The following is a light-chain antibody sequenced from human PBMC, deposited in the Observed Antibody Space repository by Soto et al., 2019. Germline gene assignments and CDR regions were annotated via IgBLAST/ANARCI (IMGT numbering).Light chain of an antibody. J-gene: IGLJ1*01. Sequence: YELTQPPSVSVAPGKTARITCGGNNIGSKSVHWYQQKPGQAPVLVIYYDSDRPSGIPERFSGSNSGNTATLTISRVEAGDEADYYCQVWDSSSDHTLYVFGTGTKLTVL. V-gene: IGLV3-21*04. CDR1: NIGSKS. CDR3: QVWDSSSDHTLYV. CDR2: YDS.